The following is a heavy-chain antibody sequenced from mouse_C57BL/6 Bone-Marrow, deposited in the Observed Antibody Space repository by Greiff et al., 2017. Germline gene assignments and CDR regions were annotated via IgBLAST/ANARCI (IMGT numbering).Heavy chain of an antibody. D-gene: IGHD1-1*01. CDR3: ARGDYGSSLYFDY. V-gene: IGHV1-64*01. CDR1: GYTFTSYW. J-gene: IGHJ2*01. Sequence: QVQLQQSGAELVKPGASVKLSCKASGYTFTSYWMHWVKQRPGQGLEWIGMIHPNSGSTNYNEKFKSKATLTVDKSSSTAYMQLSSLTSEDSAVYYCARGDYGSSLYFDYWGQGTTLTVSS. CDR2: IHPNSGST.